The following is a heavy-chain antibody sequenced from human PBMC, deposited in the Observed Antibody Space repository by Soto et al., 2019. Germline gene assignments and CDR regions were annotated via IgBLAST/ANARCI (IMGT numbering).Heavy chain of an antibody. J-gene: IGHJ6*02. CDR3: ARDPELLWFGELFCYGMDV. Sequence: QVQLVESGGGVVQPGRSLRLSSAASGFTFSSYAMHWVRQAPGKGLEWVAVISYDGSNKYYADSVKGRFTISRDNSKNTLYLQMNSLRGEDTAVYYCARDPELLWFGELFCYGMDVWGQGTTVTVS. CDR1: GFTFSSYA. D-gene: IGHD3-10*01. CDR2: ISYDGSNK. V-gene: IGHV3-30-3*01.